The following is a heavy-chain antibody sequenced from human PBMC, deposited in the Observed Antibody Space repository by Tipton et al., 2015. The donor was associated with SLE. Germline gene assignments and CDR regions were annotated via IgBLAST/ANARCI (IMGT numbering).Heavy chain of an antibody. CDR1: GFTVSSNY. D-gene: IGHD3-22*01. CDR3: AREDVYYYDSSAHGMDV. CDR2: IYSGGNT. Sequence: SLRLSCAASGFTVSSNYMSWVRQAPGKGLEWVSVIYSGGNTYYADSVKGRFTISRDNSKNTLYLQMNSLRAEDTAVYYCAREDVYYYDSSAHGMDVWGQGTTFTVSS. V-gene: IGHV3-66*01. J-gene: IGHJ6*02.